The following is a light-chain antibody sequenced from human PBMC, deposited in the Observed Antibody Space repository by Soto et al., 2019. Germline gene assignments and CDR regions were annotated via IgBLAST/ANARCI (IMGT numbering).Light chain of an antibody. Sequence: EIVMTQSPATLSVSPGERATLSCRASQSVNSNLAWYQQKPGQAPRLLIYGASTRATGLPARFSGSGSGTEFSLTISSLQSEDFAVYHCHQYNDWPWTFGQGTKVEIK. CDR1: QSVNSN. CDR3: HQYNDWPWT. CDR2: GAS. J-gene: IGKJ1*01. V-gene: IGKV3-15*01.